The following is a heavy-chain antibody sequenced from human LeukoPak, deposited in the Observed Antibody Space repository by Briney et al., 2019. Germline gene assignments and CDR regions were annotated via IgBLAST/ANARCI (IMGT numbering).Heavy chain of an antibody. CDR2: ISSSGNTI. Sequence: SGGSLRLSCAASGFTFSSYEMNWVRQAPGKGLEWLSYISSSGNTIHYADSVKGRFTISRDNAKNSLYLQMNSLRAEDTAVYYCARPGRSVTQGYWGQGTLVTVPS. CDR3: ARPGRSVTQGY. CDR1: GFTFSSYE. V-gene: IGHV3-48*03. J-gene: IGHJ4*02. D-gene: IGHD3-10*01.